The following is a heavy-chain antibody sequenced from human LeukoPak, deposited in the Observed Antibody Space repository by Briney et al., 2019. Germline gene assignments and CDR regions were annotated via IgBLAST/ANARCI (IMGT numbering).Heavy chain of an antibody. V-gene: IGHV1-2*04. CDR2: INPNSGGT. J-gene: IGHJ4*02. CDR1: GYTFTGYY. Sequence: ASVKVSCKASGYTFTGYYMHWVRQAPGRGLEWMGWINPNSGGTNYAQKFQGWVTMTRDTSISTAYMELSRLRSDDTAVYYCAGGPATIWYFDYWGQGTLVTVSS. D-gene: IGHD5-12*01. CDR3: AGGPATIWYFDY.